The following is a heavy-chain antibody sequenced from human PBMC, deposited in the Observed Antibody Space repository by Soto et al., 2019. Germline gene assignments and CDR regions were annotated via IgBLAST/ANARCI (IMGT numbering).Heavy chain of an antibody. D-gene: IGHD3-16*01. J-gene: IGHJ4*02. Sequence: EVQLLESGGGLVQPGGSLRLSCAASGFTFSSYAMSWVRQAPGKGLEWVSAISGSGGSTYYADSVKGRFTISRDNSKTALYLQMNRLRAEDTAVYYCSKQRGRGVPSLGGSYWGQGTLVTVSS. CDR3: SKQRGRGVPSLGGSY. V-gene: IGHV3-23*01. CDR1: GFTFSSYA. CDR2: ISGSGGST.